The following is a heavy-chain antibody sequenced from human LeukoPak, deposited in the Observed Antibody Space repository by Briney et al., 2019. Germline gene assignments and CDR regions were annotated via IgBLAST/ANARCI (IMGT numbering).Heavy chain of an antibody. J-gene: IGHJ3*02. Sequence: ASVKVSCKASGYTFTSYDINWVRQATGQGLEWMGWMNPNSGNTGYAQKFQGRVTMTRNTSISTAYMELRSLRSDDTAVYYCAEAAAGTDAFDIWGQGTMVTVSS. CDR1: GYTFTSYD. V-gene: IGHV1-8*01. D-gene: IGHD6-13*01. CDR2: MNPNSGNT. CDR3: AEAAAGTDAFDI.